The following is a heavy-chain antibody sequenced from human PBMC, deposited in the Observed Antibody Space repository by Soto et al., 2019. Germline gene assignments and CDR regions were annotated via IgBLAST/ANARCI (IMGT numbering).Heavy chain of an antibody. V-gene: IGHV3-23*01. CDR2: ISGCCGST. J-gene: IGHJ3*02. D-gene: IGHD2-15*01. CDR3: AKSIRRSIVVVVAATSSIRSGDAFDI. CDR1: GFTFSSYA. Sequence: GGSLRLSCAASGFTFSSYAMSWVRQAPGKGLEWVSAISGCCGSTYYADSVKGRFTISRDNSKNTLYLQMNSLRAEDTAVYYCAKSIRRSIVVVVAATSSIRSGDAFDIWGQGTMVTVSS.